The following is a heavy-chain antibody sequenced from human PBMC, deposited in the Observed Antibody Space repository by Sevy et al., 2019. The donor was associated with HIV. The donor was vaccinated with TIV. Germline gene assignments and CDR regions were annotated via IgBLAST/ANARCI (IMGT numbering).Heavy chain of an antibody. CDR1: GGSISSYY. CDR3: ARGGPPTSSGSYFDS. CDR2: IYTSGST. V-gene: IGHV4-4*07. D-gene: IGHD1-26*01. J-gene: IGHJ4*02. Sequence: SETLSLTCTVSGGSISSYYWNWIRQPAGKGLEWIGRIYTSGSTNYNPSLKSRVTMSVDTSKNQFSLKLRSVTAADTAVYYCARGGPPTSSGSYFDSWGQGTLVTVSS.